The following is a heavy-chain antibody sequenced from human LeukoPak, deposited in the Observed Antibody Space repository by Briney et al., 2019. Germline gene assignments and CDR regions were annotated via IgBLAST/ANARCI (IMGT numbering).Heavy chain of an antibody. D-gene: IGHD3-3*01. CDR2: NNHSGST. CDR3: ARGGLQLRSRDLGSYFDY. CDR1: GGSFSGYH. Sequence: SETLSLTCSIYGGSFSGYHWSWVRQPPGEGLEWVGENNHSGSTDYNPSLKTLFTISVDTSKNQFSLKLVSVTAADTAVYYCARGGLQLRSRDLGSYFDYWGQGTLVTVSS. J-gene: IGHJ4*02. V-gene: IGHV4-34*01.